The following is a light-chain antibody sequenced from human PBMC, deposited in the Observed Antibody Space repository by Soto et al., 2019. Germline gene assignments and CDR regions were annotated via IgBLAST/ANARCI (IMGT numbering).Light chain of an antibody. V-gene: IGKV3D-15*01. Sequence: EIVFTQSPGTLSLSPFERSTLFCRASQSIATSQLAWYQQKPGQAPRLLIGASTRATGIPARFSGSGSGTEFNLTISSLQSEDFAVYFCQQYDDWLRLTFGGGTKVDI. CDR1: QSIATSQ. J-gene: IGKJ4*01. CDR3: QQYDDWLRLT. CDR2: GAS.